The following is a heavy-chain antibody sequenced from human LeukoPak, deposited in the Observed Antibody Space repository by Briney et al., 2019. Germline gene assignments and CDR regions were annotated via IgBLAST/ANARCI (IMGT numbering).Heavy chain of an antibody. D-gene: IGHD1-26*01. CDR2: ISYDGSNK. V-gene: IGHV3-30-3*01. CDR1: GFTFSSYA. J-gene: IGHJ3*02. CDR3: ARVSIVGATTSAFDI. Sequence: GGSLTLSCAASGFTFSSYAMHWVRQAPGKGLEWVAVISYDGSNKYYADSVKGRFTISRDNSKNTLYLQMNSLRAEDTAVYYCARVSIVGATTSAFDIWGQGTMVTVSS.